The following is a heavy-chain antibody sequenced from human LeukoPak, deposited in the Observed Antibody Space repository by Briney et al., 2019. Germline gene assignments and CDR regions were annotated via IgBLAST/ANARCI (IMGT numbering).Heavy chain of an antibody. Sequence: TSETLSLTCTISGDSISSSSYYWGWTRQPPGKGLEWIGDIYYRGSTYYNPSLKSRVSISIDTSNNQFSLTLNSVTAADTALYFCARRRYYDSTGYLDWGQGTLVTVSS. CDR2: IYYRGST. D-gene: IGHD3-22*01. V-gene: IGHV4-39*01. CDR3: ARRRYYDSTGYLD. J-gene: IGHJ1*01. CDR1: GDSISSSSYY.